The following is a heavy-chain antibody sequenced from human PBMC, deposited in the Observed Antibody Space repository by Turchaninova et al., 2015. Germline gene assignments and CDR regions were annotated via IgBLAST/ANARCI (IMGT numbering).Heavy chain of an antibody. V-gene: IGHV3-23*01. CDR2: INGAGSNT. CDR3: AKEGGHRLACDY. CDR1: GFTFSSYG. Sequence: EVQLLESGGGLVQPGGSLGLSCAASGFTFSSYGMNWVRQAPGKGLEFVSAINGAGSNTYYADSVKGRLTISRDNSKNILYRQMNSLRAEDTAIYYCAKEGGHRLACDYWGQGTLVTVSS. J-gene: IGHJ4*02.